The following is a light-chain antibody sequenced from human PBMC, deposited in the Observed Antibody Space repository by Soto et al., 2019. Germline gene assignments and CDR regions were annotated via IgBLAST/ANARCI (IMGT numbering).Light chain of an antibody. J-gene: IGKJ3*01. CDR3: QQRSNWPPART. V-gene: IGKV3-11*01. CDR1: QSVSSY. CDR2: DAS. Sequence: EIVLTQSPATLSLSPGERATLSCRASQSVSSYLAWYQQKPGQAPRLLIYDASNRATGIPVRFSGSGSGTDFTLTISSLEPEDFAVYYCQQRSNWPPARTFGPGTKVDIK.